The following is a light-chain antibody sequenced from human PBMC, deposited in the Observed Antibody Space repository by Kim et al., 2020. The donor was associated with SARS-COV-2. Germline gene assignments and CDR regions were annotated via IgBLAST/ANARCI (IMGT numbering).Light chain of an antibody. V-gene: IGLV3-10*01. J-gene: IGLJ1*01. CDR1: ALPKRY. Sequence: SYELTQPPSVSVSPGQTARITCSGDALPKRYAYWYQQRSGQAPVLVIYEDTKRPSGIPERFSGSSSGTMATLTIRGAQVEDEADYYCYSTYSSGYVFGTG. CDR3: YSTYSSGYV. CDR2: EDT.